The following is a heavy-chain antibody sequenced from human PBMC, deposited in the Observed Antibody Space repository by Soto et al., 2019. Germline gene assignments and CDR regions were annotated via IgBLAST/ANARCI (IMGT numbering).Heavy chain of an antibody. Sequence: HPGGSLRLSCAASGFTFSSYAMHWVRQAPGKGLEWVAVISYDGSNKYYADSVKGRFTISRDNSKNTLYLQMNSLRAEDTAVYYCARDGRYYGSGSYPDYWGQGT. D-gene: IGHD3-10*01. CDR2: ISYDGSNK. J-gene: IGHJ4*02. CDR3: ARDGRYYGSGSYPDY. V-gene: IGHV3-30-3*01. CDR1: GFTFSSYA.